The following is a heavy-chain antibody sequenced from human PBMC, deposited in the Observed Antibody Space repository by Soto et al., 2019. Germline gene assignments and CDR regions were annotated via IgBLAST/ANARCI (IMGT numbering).Heavy chain of an antibody. V-gene: IGHV3-23*01. J-gene: IGHJ4*02. D-gene: IGHD5-12*01. CDR2: ISGSGGST. CDR1: GFTFSSYA. Sequence: GGSLRLSCAASGFTFSSYAMSWVRQAPGKGLEWVSAISGSGGSTYYADSVKGRFTISRDNSKNTLYLQMNSLRAEDTAVYYCAKYIVATIRSFIDYWGQGTLVTVSS. CDR3: AKYIVATIRSFIDY.